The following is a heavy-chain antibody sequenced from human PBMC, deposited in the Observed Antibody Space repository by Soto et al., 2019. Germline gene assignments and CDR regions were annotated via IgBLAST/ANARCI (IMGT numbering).Heavy chain of an antibody. CDR2: INPNTGGT. Sequence: QVQLVQSGAEVKKPGASVKVSCKASGFTFSAYYIYWVRQAPGQGLEWNGWINPNTGGTNNAQKFRGRVTMTRDTSTSTVYMELSALSPDDTAVDYCARSLLDEYSSSWRSAYYGMDVWGQGTTVTVSS. V-gene: IGHV1-2*02. J-gene: IGHJ6*02. CDR3: ARSLLDEYSSSWRSAYYGMDV. CDR1: GFTFSAYY. D-gene: IGHD6-13*01.